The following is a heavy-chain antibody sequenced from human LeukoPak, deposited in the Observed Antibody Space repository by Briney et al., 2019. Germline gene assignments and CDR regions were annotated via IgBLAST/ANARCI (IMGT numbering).Heavy chain of an antibody. CDR3: ARGSFDSSGYYVFDY. V-gene: IGHV4-4*07. J-gene: IGHJ4*02. D-gene: IGHD3-22*01. CDR1: GDSITRNY. CDR2: IYNSGNT. Sequence: SETLSLTCTVSGDSITRNYWSWIRQPAGKGLEWIGRIYNSGNTNYSPSLESRVTMSTDTSKNQFSLKLTSVTAADTAVYCCARGSFDSSGYYVFDYWGQGTLVTVSS.